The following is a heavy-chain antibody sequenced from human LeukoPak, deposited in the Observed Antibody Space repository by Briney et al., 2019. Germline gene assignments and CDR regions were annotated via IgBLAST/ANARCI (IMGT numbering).Heavy chain of an antibody. CDR2: INPNSGGT. CDR3: ARDLAVLWGYCSSTSCLRRRGFDP. V-gene: IGHV1-2*02. Sequence: GASVKVSCKASGYTFTCYYMHWVRQAPGQGLEWMGWINPNSGGTNYAQKFQGRVTMTRDTSISTAYMELSRLRSDDTAVYYCARDLAVLWGYCSSTSCLRRRGFDPWGQGTLVTVSS. CDR1: GYTFTCYY. J-gene: IGHJ5*02. D-gene: IGHD2-2*01.